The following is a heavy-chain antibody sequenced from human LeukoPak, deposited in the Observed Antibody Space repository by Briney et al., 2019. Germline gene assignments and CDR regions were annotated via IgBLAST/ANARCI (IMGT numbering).Heavy chain of an antibody. V-gene: IGHV3-33*01. D-gene: IGHD3-22*01. J-gene: IGHJ3*02. CDR3: ARRHYYDSSGHGAFDI. Sequence: PGRSLRLSCAASGFTFSSYGMRWVRQAPGKGLEWVAVIWYDGSNKYYADSVEGRFTISRDNSKNTLYLQMNSLRAEDTAVYYCARRHYYDSSGHGAFDIWGQGTMVTVSS. CDR1: GFTFSSYG. CDR2: IWYDGSNK.